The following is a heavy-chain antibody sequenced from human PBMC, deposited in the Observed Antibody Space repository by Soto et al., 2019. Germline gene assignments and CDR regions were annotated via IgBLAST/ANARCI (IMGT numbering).Heavy chain of an antibody. CDR1: GCSISGYY. Sequence: SETLSLTFTVSGCSISGYYWSWIRKPPGKGLEWIGYMYNTGSTVYNPSFKSRVTISVDTSKNQFFLKLNSVTAADTAVYYCARDLWGYCGTDCYPLDVWGQGTTVTVS. CDR3: ARDLWGYCGTDCYPLDV. CDR2: MYNTGST. J-gene: IGHJ6*02. D-gene: IGHD2-21*02. V-gene: IGHV4-59*01.